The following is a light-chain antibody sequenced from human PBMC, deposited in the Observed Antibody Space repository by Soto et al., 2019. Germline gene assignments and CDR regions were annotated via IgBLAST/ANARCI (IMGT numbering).Light chain of an antibody. V-gene: IGLV1-40*01. CDR3: QSYDSSLSGYV. CDR2: GNS. J-gene: IGLJ1*01. Sequence: QLVLTQPPSVSGAPGQRVTISCTGSSSNIGAGYDVHWYQPLPGTATKLLIYGNSNRPSGVPDRLSGSKSGTSASLASTGLQAEDEADYYCQSYDSSLSGYVFGTGTKVTVL. CDR1: SSNIGAGYD.